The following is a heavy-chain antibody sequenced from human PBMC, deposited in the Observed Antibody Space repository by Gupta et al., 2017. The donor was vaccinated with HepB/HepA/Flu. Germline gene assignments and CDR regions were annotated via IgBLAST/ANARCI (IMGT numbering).Heavy chain of an antibody. CDR3: ARLGDSKSS. V-gene: IGHV6-1*01. Sequence: QVQLQQSGPGLVKPSQTLSLTCAISGDSVSSNSAAWNWIRQSPSRGLEWLGRTYYRSKWYNEYAIFMKSRITNSPDTSKNQFSLQLNSVSPEDTAVYYCARLGDSKSSWGQGTLVTVSS. J-gene: IGHJ4*02. CDR1: GDSVSSNSAA. D-gene: IGHD3-10*01. CDR2: TYYRSKWYN.